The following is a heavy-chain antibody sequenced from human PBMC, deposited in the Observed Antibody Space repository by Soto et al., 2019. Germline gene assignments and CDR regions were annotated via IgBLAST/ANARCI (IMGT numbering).Heavy chain of an antibody. CDR2: ITGSAGST. CDR1: GFTFSSYA. D-gene: IGHD5-12*01. V-gene: IGHV3-23*01. J-gene: IGHJ4*02. Sequence: EVQLLESGGGLVQPGGSLRLSCAASGFTFSSYAMSWVRQAPGKGLEWVSSITGSAGSTYYADAVKGRFTISRDNSKNTLYLPMNSLSAEDTAVSYGPKDRNRWIRCDVGYWGQGTVVTVSS. CDR3: PKDRNRWIRCDVGY.